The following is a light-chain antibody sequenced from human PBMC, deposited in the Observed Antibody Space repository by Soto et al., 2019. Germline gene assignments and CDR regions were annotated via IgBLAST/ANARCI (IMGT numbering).Light chain of an antibody. CDR3: SSFAGGNIYV. CDR1: SSDVGGYNY. CDR2: DVT. Sequence: QSALTQPPSASGSPGQSVTISCTGTSSDVGGYNYVSWHQQHPGKAPKLIMYDVTKRPSGVPDRFSGSKSGYTASLTVSGLQAEDEADYYCSSFAGGNIYVFGTGTKLTVL. J-gene: IGLJ1*01. V-gene: IGLV2-8*01.